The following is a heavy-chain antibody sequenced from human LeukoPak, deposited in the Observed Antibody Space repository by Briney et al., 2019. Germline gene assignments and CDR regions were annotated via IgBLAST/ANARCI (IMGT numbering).Heavy chain of an antibody. V-gene: IGHV4-34*01. CDR3: ARDYGDYAVNWFDP. CDR2: INHSGST. D-gene: IGHD4-17*01. CDR1: GGSFSGYY. J-gene: IGHJ5*02. Sequence: PSETLSLTCAVYGGSFSGYYWSWIRQPPGKGLEWIGEINHSGSTNYNPSLKSRVTISVDTSKNQFSLKLSSVTAADTAVYYCARDYGDYAVNWFDPWGQGTLVIVSS.